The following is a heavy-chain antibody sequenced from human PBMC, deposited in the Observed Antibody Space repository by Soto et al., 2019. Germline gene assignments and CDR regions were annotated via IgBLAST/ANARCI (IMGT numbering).Heavy chain of an antibody. CDR3: ARDQLYYNDISGRPLNAFDV. Sequence: PGGALRLSCAASGFTFSGYWMSWVRQSPGKGLEWVANIKEDESEEYYVASVKGRFTISRDNAKNSLYLQMNSLRAEDTAVYYCARDQLYYNDISGRPLNAFDVWGQGTMVTVSS. V-gene: IGHV3-7*01. CDR1: GFTFSGYW. CDR2: IKEDESEE. J-gene: IGHJ3*01. D-gene: IGHD3-22*01.